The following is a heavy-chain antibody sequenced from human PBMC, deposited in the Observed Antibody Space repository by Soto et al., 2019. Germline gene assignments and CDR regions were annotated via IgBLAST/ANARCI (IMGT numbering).Heavy chain of an antibody. J-gene: IGHJ6*02. CDR1: GDSISNDY. CDR3: ARQSLLSLYYYVLDV. V-gene: IGHV4-59*08. CDR2: IYYSGST. Sequence: NPSETLSLTCTVSGDSISNDYWTWIRQPPGKGLEWIGNIYYSGSTEYNPSLRSRVTISVDTSRNQFSLKLSSVTAADTAIYYCARQSLLSLYYYVLDVWGQGTTVTVSS.